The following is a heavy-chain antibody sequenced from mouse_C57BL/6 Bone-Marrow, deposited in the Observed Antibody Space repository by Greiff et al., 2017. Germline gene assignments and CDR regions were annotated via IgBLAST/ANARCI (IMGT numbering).Heavy chain of an antibody. J-gene: IGHJ4*01. Sequence: EVQGVESGEGLVKPGGSLKLSCAASGFTFSSYAMSWVRQTPEKRLEWVAYISSGGDYIYYADTVKGRFTISRDNARNTLYLQMSSLKSEDTAMYYCTRDYYSYAMDYWGQGTSVTVSS. CDR1: GFTFSSYA. V-gene: IGHV5-9-1*02. CDR3: TRDYYSYAMDY. CDR2: ISSGGDYI. D-gene: IGHD1-1*01.